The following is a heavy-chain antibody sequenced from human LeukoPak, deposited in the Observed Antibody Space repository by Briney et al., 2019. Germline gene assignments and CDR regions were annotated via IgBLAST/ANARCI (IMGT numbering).Heavy chain of an antibody. D-gene: IGHD3-10*01. V-gene: IGHV1-46*01. CDR3: ARDRRTMVRGVIMGADY. J-gene: IGHJ4*02. Sequence: ASVKVSCKASGYTFTSYYMHWVRQAPGQGLEWMGIINPSGGSTSYAQKFQGRVTMTRDMPTSTVYMELSSLRSEDTAVYYCARDRRTMVRGVIMGADYWGQGTLVTVSS. CDR1: GYTFTSYY. CDR2: INPSGGST.